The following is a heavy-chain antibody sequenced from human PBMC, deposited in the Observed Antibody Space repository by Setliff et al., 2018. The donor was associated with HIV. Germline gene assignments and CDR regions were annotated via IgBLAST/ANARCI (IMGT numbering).Heavy chain of an antibody. CDR1: GGSFSGYY. CDR3: ARTRGYCSGTNCYALRGPDY. Sequence: TLSLTCAVYGGSFSGYYWSWIRQPPGKGREWIGEINHSGSTNYNPSLKSRVTMSEDTSKNQFSLKLSSVTAADTAVYYCARTRGYCSGTNCYALRGPDYWGQGTLVTVSS. D-gene: IGHD2-2*01. CDR2: INHSGST. J-gene: IGHJ4*02. V-gene: IGHV4-34*01.